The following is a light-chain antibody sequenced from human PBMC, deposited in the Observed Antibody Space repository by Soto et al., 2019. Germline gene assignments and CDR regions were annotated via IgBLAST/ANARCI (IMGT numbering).Light chain of an antibody. CDR3: ISCTSVNIRCV. V-gene: IGLV2-14*01. CDR1: GSDIGRSDF. J-gene: IGLJ1*01. CDR2: EVT. Sequence: QSALTQPASVSGSPGQSIIISCTGTGSDIGRSDFVSWFQQLPGSVPKLMIYEVTGRPSGTSDRFSGSKSGNTASLTISGLHPEDEADYYCISCTSVNIRCVFGTGTKVTVL.